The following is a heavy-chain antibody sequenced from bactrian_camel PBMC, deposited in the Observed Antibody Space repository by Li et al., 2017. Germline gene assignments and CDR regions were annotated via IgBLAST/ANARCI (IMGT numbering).Heavy chain of an antibody. V-gene: IGHV3S1*01. CDR2: IYTGSGNT. J-gene: IGHJ4*01. Sequence: HVQLVESGGGSVQAGGSLRLSCAASAGTYSGRCMAWFRQAPGKEREGVARIYTGSGNTYYASSVKGRFTISLDNAKSTLYLHMNSLKPEDTAMYYCAAELRPDYVLQVRNILRPNGYNRWGRGTQVTVS. CDR1: AGTYSGRC. D-gene: IGHD4*01. CDR3: AAELRPDYVLQVRNILRPNGYNR.